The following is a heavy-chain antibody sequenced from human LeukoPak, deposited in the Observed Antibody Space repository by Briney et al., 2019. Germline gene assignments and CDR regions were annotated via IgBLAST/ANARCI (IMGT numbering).Heavy chain of an antibody. CDR1: GGSISSYY. D-gene: IGHD4-17*01. V-gene: IGHV4-59*01. Sequence: SETLSLTCTVSGGSISSYYWSWIRQPPGKGLEWVGYIYYSGSTNYSPSLKSRVTLSVDTSKNQFSLKLSSVTAADTAVYYCARQDYGDYRGAFGYWGQGTLVTVSS. J-gene: IGHJ4*02. CDR3: ARQDYGDYRGAFGY. CDR2: IYYSGST.